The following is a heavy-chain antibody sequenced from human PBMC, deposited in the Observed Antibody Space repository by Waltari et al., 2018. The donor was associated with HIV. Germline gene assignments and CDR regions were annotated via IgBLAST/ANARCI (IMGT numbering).Heavy chain of an antibody. V-gene: IGHV1-58*02. CDR2: IVVGSGHT. Sequence: QMQLVQSGPELKKPGTSVKVSCKASGFTFSRSAMQWVRQARGQRLEWIGGIVVGSGHTNYAQKFQERVTITRDMSTSTAYMELSSLRSEDTAVYYCAVTTDYGGNSGHFFGMDVWGQGTTVTVSS. D-gene: IGHD4-17*01. CDR1: GFTFSRSA. CDR3: AVTTDYGGNSGHFFGMDV. J-gene: IGHJ6*02.